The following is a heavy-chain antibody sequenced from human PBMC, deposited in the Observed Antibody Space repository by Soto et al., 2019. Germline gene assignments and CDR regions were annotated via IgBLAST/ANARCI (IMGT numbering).Heavy chain of an antibody. Sequence: SETLSLTCTVSGGSISSSSYYWGWIRQPPGKGLEWIGSIYYSGSTYYNPSLKSRVTISVDTSKNQFSLKLSSVTAADTAVYYCAREVRGIAVAGLGGLFDYWGQGTLVTVSS. CDR3: AREVRGIAVAGLGGLFDY. J-gene: IGHJ4*02. CDR2: IYYSGST. D-gene: IGHD6-19*01. CDR1: GGSISSSSYY. V-gene: IGHV4-39*07.